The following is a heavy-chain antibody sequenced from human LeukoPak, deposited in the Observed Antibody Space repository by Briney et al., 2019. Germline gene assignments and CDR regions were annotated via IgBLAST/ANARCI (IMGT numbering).Heavy chain of an antibody. CDR1: GGSLSGYY. Sequence: SETLSLTCAVYGGSLSGYYWSWIRQPPGKGLEWIGEINHSGSTNYNPSLKSRVTISVDTSKNQFSLKLSSVTAADTAVYYCARGSYDILTGYLGGLDYWGQGTLVTVSS. J-gene: IGHJ4*02. V-gene: IGHV4-34*01. CDR2: INHSGST. CDR3: ARGSYDILTGYLGGLDY. D-gene: IGHD3-9*01.